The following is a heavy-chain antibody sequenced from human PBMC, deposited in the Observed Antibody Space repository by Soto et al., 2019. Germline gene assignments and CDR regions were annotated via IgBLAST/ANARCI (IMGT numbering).Heavy chain of an antibody. CDR2: IQGRDDTT. J-gene: IGHJ4*02. V-gene: IGHV3-23*01. D-gene: IGHD2-2*01. CDR3: AKETDPRCCYGVDY. Sequence: EVQLLESGGGLVQPGGSLTLSCAASGFTFSTYAMGWVRHAPGKGLEWVSTIQGRDDTTFYADSVRGRFTISRDNSKNTMSLQMNTLRGDDTAVYYCAKETDPRCCYGVDYWGQGALVTVSS. CDR1: GFTFSTYA.